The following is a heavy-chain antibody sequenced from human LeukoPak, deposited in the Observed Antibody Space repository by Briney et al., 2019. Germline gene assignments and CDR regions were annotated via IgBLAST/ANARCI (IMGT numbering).Heavy chain of an antibody. CDR2: IYSGGST. Sequence: PGGSLRLSCAASGFTFSSYAMSWVRQAPGKGLEWVSVIYSGGSTYYADSVKGRFTISRDNSKNTLYLQMNSLRAEDTAVYYCARGGPEGYYGSGSYSPFDPWGQGTLVTVSS. CDR1: GFTFSSYA. V-gene: IGHV3-66*01. J-gene: IGHJ5*02. D-gene: IGHD3-10*01. CDR3: ARGGPEGYYGSGSYSPFDP.